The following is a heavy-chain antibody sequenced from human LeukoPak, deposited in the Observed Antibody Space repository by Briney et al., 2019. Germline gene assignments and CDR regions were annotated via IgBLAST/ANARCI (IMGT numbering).Heavy chain of an antibody. CDR2: IYSDGSAT. CDR3: ATDSGPSFSY. D-gene: IGHD3-16*01. J-gene: IGHJ3*01. CDR1: GFTFNTAR. Sequence: GGSLRLSCAASGFTFNTARMHWVRQAPGKGLVWVSRIYSDGSATTYAEFVKGRFTISRDNAKNTLYLQMNSLRIEDTAVYYCATDSGPSFSYWGQGTKVTVSA. V-gene: IGHV3-74*03.